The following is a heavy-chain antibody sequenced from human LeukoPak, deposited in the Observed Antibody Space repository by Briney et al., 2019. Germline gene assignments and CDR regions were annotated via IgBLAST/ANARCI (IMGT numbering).Heavy chain of an antibody. CDR3: ARKVRQYADYYYYMDV. CDR2: ISSSSSYI. V-gene: IGHV3-21*01. J-gene: IGHJ6*03. CDR1: GFTFSSYS. Sequence: GGSLRLSCAASGFTFSSYSMNWVRQAPGKGLEWVSSISSSSSYIYYADSVKGRFTISRDNAKNSLYLQMNSLRAEDTAVYYCARKVRQYADYYYYMDVWGKGTTVTVSS. D-gene: IGHD3-10*01.